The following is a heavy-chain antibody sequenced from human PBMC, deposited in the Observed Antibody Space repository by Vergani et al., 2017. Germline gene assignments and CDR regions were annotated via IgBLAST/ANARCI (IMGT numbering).Heavy chain of an antibody. Sequence: EVQLVESGGGLVKPGGSLRLSCAASGFTFSNAWMSWVRQAPGKGLEWVGRIKSKTDGGTTDYAAPVKGRFTISRDDSKNTLYLQMNSLKTEYTAVYYGTTRDDYDFWSGSNVDYWGQGTLVTVAS. D-gene: IGHD3-3*01. V-gene: IGHV3-15*01. CDR2: IKSKTDGGTT. CDR3: TTRDDYDFWSGSNVDY. CDR1: GFTFSNAW. J-gene: IGHJ4*02.